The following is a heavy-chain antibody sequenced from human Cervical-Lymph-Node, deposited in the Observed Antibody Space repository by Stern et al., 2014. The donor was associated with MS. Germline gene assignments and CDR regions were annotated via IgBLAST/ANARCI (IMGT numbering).Heavy chain of an antibody. D-gene: IGHD2-8*01. V-gene: IGHV5-51*03. CDR1: GYSFATYW. CDR2: IYPGDSEI. J-gene: IGHJ4*02. Sequence: VQLLQPGAEVKKPGESLKISCKGSGYSFATYWIGWVRQMPGKGLEWMAIIYPGDSEIRYRPSFQGQVTISLDKSISTTYLQWSSLKASDTAMYYCARPVGNGYFDFWGQGTLVTVSS. CDR3: ARPVGNGYFDF.